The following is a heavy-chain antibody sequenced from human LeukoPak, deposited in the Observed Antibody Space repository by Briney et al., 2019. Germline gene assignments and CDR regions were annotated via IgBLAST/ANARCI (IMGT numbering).Heavy chain of an antibody. CDR2: IRSTAYRGTT. J-gene: IGHJ4*02. CDR3: TRDGYSFLTGYPNDY. CDR1: GFTFGDYA. D-gene: IGHD3-9*01. V-gene: IGHV3-49*04. Sequence: GGSLRLSCRTSGFTFGDYAVSWVRQAPGKGLEWVGLIRSTAYRGTTEYAASVKGRFTISRDDSKSIAYLQMNSLKTEDTAVYYCTRDGYSFLTGYPNDYWGQGTLVTVSS.